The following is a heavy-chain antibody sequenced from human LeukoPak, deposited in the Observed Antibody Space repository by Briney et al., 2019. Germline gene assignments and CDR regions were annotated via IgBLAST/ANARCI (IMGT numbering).Heavy chain of an antibody. J-gene: IGHJ5*02. Sequence: GGSLRLSCAASGFTFNIYAMSWVRLAPGKGLQWVASMCGSAGCTFYTDSVKGRFTIFRDNSNNTLYLEMNSLRAEDTAIYYCARDRPNYHESNGHYYERDGDHWGQGTLVTVSS. CDR2: MCGSAGCT. CDR3: ARDRPNYHESNGHYYERDGDH. D-gene: IGHD3-22*01. V-gene: IGHV3-23*01. CDR1: GFTFNIYA.